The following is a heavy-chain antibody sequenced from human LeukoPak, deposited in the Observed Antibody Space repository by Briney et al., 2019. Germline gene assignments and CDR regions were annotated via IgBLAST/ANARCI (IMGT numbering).Heavy chain of an antibody. Sequence: GGSLRLSCAASGFTVSSNYRSWVRQAPGKGLEWVSVIYSGGSTYYADSVKGRFTISRDNSKNTLYLQMNSLRAEDTAVYYCARVLAAAHDWDFDYWGQGTLVTVSS. D-gene: IGHD6-13*01. CDR3: ARVLAAAHDWDFDY. CDR2: IYSGGST. V-gene: IGHV3-66*02. CDR1: GFTVSSNY. J-gene: IGHJ4*02.